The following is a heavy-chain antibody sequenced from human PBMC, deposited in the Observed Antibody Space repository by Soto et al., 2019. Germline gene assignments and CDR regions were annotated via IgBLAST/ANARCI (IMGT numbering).Heavy chain of an antibody. CDR3: ARSGTYEPLYY. CDR2: ISGSGRTI. CDR1: GFTLSSYE. Sequence: GGSLRLSCAASGFTLSSYEMNWVRQAPGKGLEWVSYISGSGRTIYYADSVKGRFTISRDNAKNSLYLQMNSLRAEDTAVYYCARSGTYEPLYYWGQGTLVTVPS. V-gene: IGHV3-48*03. D-gene: IGHD1-26*01. J-gene: IGHJ4*02.